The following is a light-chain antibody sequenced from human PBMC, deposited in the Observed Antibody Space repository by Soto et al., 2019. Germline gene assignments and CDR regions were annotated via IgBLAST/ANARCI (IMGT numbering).Light chain of an antibody. J-gene: IGLJ2*01. V-gene: IGLV1-44*01. Sequence: QSVLTQPPSASGTPGQTVTISCSGSSSNIGSNGVNWYQQLPGTAPKLLMYSNNQRPSGVPDRFSGSTSGTSASLAISGLQSGDEADYYCATWDDSLNGPVVFGGATKLTVL. CDR1: SSNIGSNG. CDR3: ATWDDSLNGPVV. CDR2: SNN.